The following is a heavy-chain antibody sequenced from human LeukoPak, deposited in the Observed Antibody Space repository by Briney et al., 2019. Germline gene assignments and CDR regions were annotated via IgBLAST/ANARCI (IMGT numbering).Heavy chain of an antibody. D-gene: IGHD5-18*01. CDR3: ARESYSYGLFADY. J-gene: IGHJ4*02. V-gene: IGHV4-59*12. Sequence: SETLSLTCTVSGGSISGYYWSWIRQPPGKGLEWIGYIYYSGSTNYNPALESRVTISVGTSKNQFSLKLSSVTAADTAVYYCARESYSYGLFADYWGQGTLVTVSS. CDR2: IYYSGST. CDR1: GGSISGYY.